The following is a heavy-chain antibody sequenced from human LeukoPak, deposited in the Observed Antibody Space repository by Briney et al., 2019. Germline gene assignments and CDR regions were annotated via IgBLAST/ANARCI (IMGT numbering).Heavy chain of an antibody. CDR1: GFTFSSYG. CDR3: AEIVGATTYFDY. J-gene: IGHJ4*02. Sequence: GGSLILSCAASGFTFSSYGMHWVRQAPGKGLEWVAFIRFDGSNKYYADSVKGRFTISRDNSKNTLYLQMNSLRAEDTAMYYCAEIVGATTYFDYWGQGTLVTVSS. D-gene: IGHD1-26*01. CDR2: IRFDGSNK. V-gene: IGHV3-30*02.